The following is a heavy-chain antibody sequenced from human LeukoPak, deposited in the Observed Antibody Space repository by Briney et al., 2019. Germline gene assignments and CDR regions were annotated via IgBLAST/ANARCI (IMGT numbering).Heavy chain of an antibody. D-gene: IGHD3-9*01. CDR2: ISSNGGST. J-gene: IGHJ4*02. V-gene: IGHV3-64*01. CDR1: GFTFSTYG. Sequence: GGSLRLSCAASGFTFSTYGMHWVRQAPGKGLEYVSAISSNGGSTYYANSVKGRFTISRDNSKNTLYLQMGSLRAEDMAVYYCARVIGLTGYFDYWGQGTLVTVSS. CDR3: ARVIGLTGYFDY.